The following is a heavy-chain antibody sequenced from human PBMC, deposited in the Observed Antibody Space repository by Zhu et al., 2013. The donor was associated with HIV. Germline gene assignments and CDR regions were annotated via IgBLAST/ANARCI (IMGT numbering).Heavy chain of an antibody. J-gene: IGHJ3*02. CDR1: GGSISSSNW. V-gene: IGHV4-4*02. Sequence: QVQLQESGPGLVKPSGTLSLTCAVSGGSISSSNWWSWVRQPPGRGLEWIGEIYHSGSTNYNPSLKSRVTISVDKSKNQFSLKLSSVTAADTAVYYCARASYYYGSGVGSDAFDIWGQGTMVTVSS. CDR3: ARASYYYGSGVGSDAFDI. D-gene: IGHD3-10*01. CDR2: IYHSGST.